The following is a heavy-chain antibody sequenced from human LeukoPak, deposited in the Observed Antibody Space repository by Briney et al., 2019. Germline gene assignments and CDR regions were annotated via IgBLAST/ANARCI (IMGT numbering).Heavy chain of an antibody. J-gene: IGHJ5*02. D-gene: IGHD1-26*01. CDR1: GGSISSGGHS. CDR2: IYYSGGT. V-gene: IGHV4-31*03. Sequence: PSQTLSLTCTVSGGSISSGGHSWSWIRQHPGKGLEWIGYIYYSGGTNCNPSLKSRVTISVDTSKNQFSLKLSSVTAADTAVYYCVRDSTIDPPWFDPWGQGTLVTVSS. CDR3: VRDSTIDPPWFDP.